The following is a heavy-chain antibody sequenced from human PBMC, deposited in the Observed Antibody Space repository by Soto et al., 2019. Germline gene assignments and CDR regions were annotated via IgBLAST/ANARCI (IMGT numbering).Heavy chain of an antibody. CDR2: IGDNGDNI. CDR1: GFTFSKYA. D-gene: IGHD6-25*01. CDR3: VKDRGLGRGYYHFDY. V-gene: IGHV3-23*01. Sequence: EVQLLESGGGLAQPGGSLRLSCAASGFTFSKYAMRWVRQAPGKGLECVSGIGDNGDNIHYADSVRRRFTISRDNSENILYLQMNSLRAEDTAVYYCVKDRGLGRGYYHFDYWGQGTLVTVSA. J-gene: IGHJ4*02.